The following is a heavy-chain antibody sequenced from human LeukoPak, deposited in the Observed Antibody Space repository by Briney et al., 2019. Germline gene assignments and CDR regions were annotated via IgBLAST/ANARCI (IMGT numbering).Heavy chain of an antibody. CDR3: ATPPRGTTGTTCDY. Sequence: PGGSLRLSCAASGFTFSSYAMSWVRHAPGKGLELVSAISGSGGSTYYADSVKGRFTISRDNSKNTLYLQMNSLRAEDTAVYYCATPPRGTTGTTCDYWGQGTLVAVSS. D-gene: IGHD1-1*01. J-gene: IGHJ4*02. CDR2: ISGSGGST. V-gene: IGHV3-23*01. CDR1: GFTFSSYA.